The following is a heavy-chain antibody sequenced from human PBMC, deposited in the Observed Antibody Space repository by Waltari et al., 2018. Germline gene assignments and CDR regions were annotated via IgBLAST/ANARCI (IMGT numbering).Heavy chain of an antibody. D-gene: IGHD3-9*01. J-gene: IGHJ4*02. Sequence: ELQLLEAGAGLVQPGGSLRLPGGASGFPVSSHAMGWGREAPGKGLEWVSAISGRGDSVFYAESVKGRFTVSRDNSKNTLFLEMNSLRAEDTAVYFCARDWRRSLEYLDWLLFALDYWGQGTLVTVSS. CDR1: GFPVSSHA. CDR2: ISGRGDSV. V-gene: IGHV3-23*01. CDR3: ARDWRRSLEYLDWLLFALDY.